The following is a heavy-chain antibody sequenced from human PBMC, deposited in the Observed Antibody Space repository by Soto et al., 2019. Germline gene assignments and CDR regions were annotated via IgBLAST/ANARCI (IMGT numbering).Heavy chain of an antibody. CDR3: ARVPYSSSWYGSALDY. V-gene: IGHV3-21*01. CDR2: ISSSSSYI. Sequence: GGSLRLSCAASGFTFSSYSMNWVRQAPGKGLEWVSSISSSSSYIYYADSVKGRFTISRDNAKNSLYLQMNSLRAEDTAVYYCARVPYSSSWYGSALDYWGQGTLVTVSS. J-gene: IGHJ4*02. D-gene: IGHD6-13*01. CDR1: GFTFSSYS.